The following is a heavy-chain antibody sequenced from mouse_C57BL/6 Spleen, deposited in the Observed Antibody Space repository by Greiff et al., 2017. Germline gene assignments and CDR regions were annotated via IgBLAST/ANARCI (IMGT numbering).Heavy chain of an antibody. CDR1: GYTFTSYW. D-gene: IGHD2-2*01. V-gene: IGHV1-69*01. CDR2: IDPSDSYT. Sequence: QVQLQQPGAELVMPGASVKLSCKASGYTFTSYWMHWVKQRPGQGLEWIGEIDPSDSYTNYNQKFKGKSTLTVDKSSSTAYMQLSSLTSEDSAVYYCARSMVTTTGDAMDYWGQGTSVTVSS. J-gene: IGHJ4*01. CDR3: ARSMVTTTGDAMDY.